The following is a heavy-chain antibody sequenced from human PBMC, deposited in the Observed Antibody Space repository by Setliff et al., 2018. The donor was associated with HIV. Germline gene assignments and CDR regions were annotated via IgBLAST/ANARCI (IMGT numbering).Heavy chain of an antibody. Sequence: GGSLRLSCAASGFTLSDHHMNWIRQAPGKGLEWVANIKQDGSEKYYVDSVKGRVTMTRDTSASTVYMELSSLRSEDTAVYYCAREARYQDRYYYYMDVWGKGTTVTVSS. CDR1: GFTLSDHH. D-gene: IGHD2-2*01. CDR2: IKQDGSEK. V-gene: IGHV3-7*03. J-gene: IGHJ6*03. CDR3: AREARYQDRYYYYMDV.